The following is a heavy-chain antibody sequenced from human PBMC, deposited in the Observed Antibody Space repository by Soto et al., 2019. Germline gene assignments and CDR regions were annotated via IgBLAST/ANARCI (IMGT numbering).Heavy chain of an antibody. V-gene: IGHV4-30-4*01. D-gene: IGHD3-3*01. J-gene: IGHJ6*02. Sequence: PSETLSLTCTVSGGSISSGDYYWSWIRQPPGKGLEWIGYIYYSGSTYYNPSLKSRVTISVDTSKNQFSLKLSSVTAADTAVYYCARDRRYYDFWSGYRDYYGMDVWGQGTTVTVSS. CDR2: IYYSGST. CDR1: GGSISSGDYY. CDR3: ARDRRYYDFWSGYRDYYGMDV.